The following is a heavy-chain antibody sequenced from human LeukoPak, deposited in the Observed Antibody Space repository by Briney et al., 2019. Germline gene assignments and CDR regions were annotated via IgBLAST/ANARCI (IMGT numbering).Heavy chain of an antibody. Sequence: GGSLRLSCAASGFTFSSYAMHWVRQAPGKGLEWVAVISYDGSSKYYADSVKGRFTISRDNSKNTLYLQMNSLRAEDTAVYYCARGPEQRFLEWLLYKDAFDIWGQGTMVTVSS. J-gene: IGHJ3*02. V-gene: IGHV3-30-3*01. D-gene: IGHD3-3*01. CDR2: ISYDGSSK. CDR1: GFTFSSYA. CDR3: ARGPEQRFLEWLLYKDAFDI.